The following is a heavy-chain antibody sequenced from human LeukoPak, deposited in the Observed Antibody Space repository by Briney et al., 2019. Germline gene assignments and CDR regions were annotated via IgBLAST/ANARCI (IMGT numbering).Heavy chain of an antibody. Sequence: SETLSLTCTVSGGSTSSYYWSWIRQPPGKGLEWIGYIYYSGSTNYNPSLKSRVTISVDTSKNQFSLKLSSVTAADTAVYYCARDPSPIWGQGTMVTVSS. V-gene: IGHV4-59*01. CDR3: ARDPSPI. J-gene: IGHJ3*02. CDR2: IYYSGST. CDR1: GGSTSSYY.